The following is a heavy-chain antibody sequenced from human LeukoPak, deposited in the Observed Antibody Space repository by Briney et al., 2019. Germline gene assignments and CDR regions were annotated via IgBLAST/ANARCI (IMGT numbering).Heavy chain of an antibody. CDR2: IYSGGST. CDR3: ARVASSSWPNYYCGMDV. Sequence: GGSLRLSCAASGFTFSSYWMSWVRQAPGKGLEWVSVIYSGGSTYYADSVKGRFTISRDNSKNTLYLQMNSLRAEDTAVYYCARVASSSWPNYYCGMDVWGQGATVTVSS. D-gene: IGHD6-13*01. V-gene: IGHV3-53*01. J-gene: IGHJ6*02. CDR1: GFTFSSYW.